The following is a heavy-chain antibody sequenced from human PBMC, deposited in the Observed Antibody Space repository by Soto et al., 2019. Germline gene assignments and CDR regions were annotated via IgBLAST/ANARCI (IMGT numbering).Heavy chain of an antibody. CDR2: INVDGSEK. V-gene: IGHV3-7*05. J-gene: IGHJ3*02. Sequence: ELEESGGGSVQPGGSLKLSCAASGFIFVNYWMNWVRQAPGKGLEWVANINVDGSEKYFVDSVRGRFTISRDNAKNSVYLQMNSLRGEDAAVYYCARDIMGGTFDIWGQGTLVTVSS. CDR1: GFIFVNYW. CDR3: ARDIMGGTFDI. D-gene: IGHD2-8*01.